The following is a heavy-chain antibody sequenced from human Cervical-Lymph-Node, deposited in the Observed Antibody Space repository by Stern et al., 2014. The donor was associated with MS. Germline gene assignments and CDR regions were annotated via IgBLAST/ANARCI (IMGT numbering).Heavy chain of an antibody. CDR2: VSHSGST. V-gene: IGHV4-59*01. CDR1: GASIRPDY. J-gene: IGHJ4*02. D-gene: IGHD4-17*01. Sequence: QVQMKESGPGLVKPSENLSITCTVSGASIRPDYWSWIRQPPGMGREWIGYVSHSGSTLYIPSLNTRVTLSVDTSKNQFSLKLSSVTAADSAVYYCARYGHFYFDYLGQGTLVTVSS. CDR3: ARYGHFYFDY.